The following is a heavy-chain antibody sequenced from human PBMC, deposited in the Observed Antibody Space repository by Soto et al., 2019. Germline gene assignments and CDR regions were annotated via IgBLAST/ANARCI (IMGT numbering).Heavy chain of an antibody. Sequence: ASVKVSYKASGYTFTSYDINWVRQATGQGLEWMGWMNPNSGNTGYAQKFQGRVTMTRNTSISTAYMELSSLRSEDTAVYYCARGYCSGGSCYSMDFDYWGQGTLVTVSS. J-gene: IGHJ4*02. CDR1: GYTFTSYD. CDR2: MNPNSGNT. CDR3: ARGYCSGGSCYSMDFDY. V-gene: IGHV1-8*01. D-gene: IGHD2-15*01.